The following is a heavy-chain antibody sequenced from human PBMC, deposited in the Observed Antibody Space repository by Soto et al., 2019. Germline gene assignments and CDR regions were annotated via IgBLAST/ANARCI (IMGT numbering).Heavy chain of an antibody. CDR3: ATERWLQHNGQYFYYGMDV. J-gene: IGHJ6*02. V-gene: IGHV3-74*01. CDR1: GFTFSSYW. D-gene: IGHD5-12*01. CDR2: IKGDGSST. Sequence: EVQLVESGGGLVQPGGSLRLSCAASGFTFSSYWMLWVRQAPGKGLVWVSSIKGDGSSTNYADSVKGRFTISRDNGKNTLYVQMNSLRAEDTAVYYCATERWLQHNGQYFYYGMDVWGRGTMVTVSS.